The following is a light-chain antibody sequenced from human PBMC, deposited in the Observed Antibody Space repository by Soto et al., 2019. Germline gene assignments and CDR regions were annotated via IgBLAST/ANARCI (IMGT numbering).Light chain of an antibody. Sequence: EIVMTQSPVTLSVSPGERATLSCRASQSVDGMLAWYHQKPGQAPRLLIYGSSTSATGLPARFCGSVSGTEFTLTISSLQSEDFAVYYCQKYSNWPPGTFGQGTKVDI. V-gene: IGKV3-15*01. CDR1: QSVDGM. CDR2: GSS. J-gene: IGKJ1*01. CDR3: QKYSNWPPGT.